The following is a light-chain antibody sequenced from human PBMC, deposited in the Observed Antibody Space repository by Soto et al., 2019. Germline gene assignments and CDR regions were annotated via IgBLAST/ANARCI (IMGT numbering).Light chain of an antibody. J-gene: IGLJ2*01. CDR2: SNN. CDR3: AAWDDSLNGHVV. Sequence: QSVLTQPPSASGTPGQRVTISCSGSSSNIGSNTVNWYQQLPGTAPKLLIYSNNQRPSGVPDRFSGSKSGTSASLAISGLQPADEADYYCAAWDDSLNGHVVFGGGTQLTVL. CDR1: SSNIGSNT. V-gene: IGLV1-44*01.